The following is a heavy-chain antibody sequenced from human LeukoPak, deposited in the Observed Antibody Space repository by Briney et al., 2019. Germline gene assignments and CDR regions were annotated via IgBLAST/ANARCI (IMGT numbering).Heavy chain of an antibody. CDR2: IYYSGST. D-gene: IGHD2-15*01. CDR1: GYSISSSNW. V-gene: IGHV4-28*01. J-gene: IGHJ6*02. Sequence: SETLSLTCAVSGYSISSSNWWGWIRQPPGKGLEWIGYIYYSGSTYYNPSPKSRVTMSVDTSKNQFSLKLSSVTAVDTAVYYCARTIVVVVAATPRGMDVWGQGTTVTVSS. CDR3: ARTIVVVVAATPRGMDV.